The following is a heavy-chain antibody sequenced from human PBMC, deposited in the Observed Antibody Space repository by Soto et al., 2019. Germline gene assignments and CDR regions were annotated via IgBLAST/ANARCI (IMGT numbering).Heavy chain of an antibody. D-gene: IGHD6-19*01. CDR1: GYTFTSYG. J-gene: IGHJ4*02. CDR3: ARGRGWRDY. V-gene: IGHV1-18*01. Sequence: ASVKVSCKASGYTFTSYGISWVRQAPGQGLEWMGWISAYNGYTDYAQKFQGRVTMTRDTSLSTAYMELSSLTSDDTAVHYCARGRGWRDYWGQGTLVTVSS. CDR2: ISAYNGYT.